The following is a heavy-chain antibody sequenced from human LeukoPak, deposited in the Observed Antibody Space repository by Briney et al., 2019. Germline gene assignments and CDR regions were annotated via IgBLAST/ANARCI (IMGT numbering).Heavy chain of an antibody. Sequence: SETLSLTCTVSVGSISSTSHYWGWIRQPPGKGLEWIGSTNYSGSTYYNPSLKSRVTISVDTSKKQFSLKLRSVTAADTAVYYCARYCSGGSCYLGLDYWGQGTLVTVSS. D-gene: IGHD2-15*01. CDR3: ARYCSGGSCYLGLDY. J-gene: IGHJ4*02. V-gene: IGHV4-39*07. CDR2: TNYSGST. CDR1: VGSISSTSHY.